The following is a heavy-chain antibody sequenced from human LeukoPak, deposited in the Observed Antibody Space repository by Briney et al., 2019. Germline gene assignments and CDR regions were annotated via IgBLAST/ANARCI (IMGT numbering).Heavy chain of an antibody. D-gene: IGHD6-13*01. Sequence: PGGSLRLSCAPSGFTLSSYWMSSVRQAPGKGLEWVAHIKQDGSEKYYVDSLKGRFTISRDNAKNSLYLQMNSLRAEDTAVYYCARKLVGDYWGQGTLVTVSS. CDR2: IKQDGSEK. V-gene: IGHV3-7*05. CDR1: GFTLSSYW. J-gene: IGHJ4*02. CDR3: ARKLVGDY.